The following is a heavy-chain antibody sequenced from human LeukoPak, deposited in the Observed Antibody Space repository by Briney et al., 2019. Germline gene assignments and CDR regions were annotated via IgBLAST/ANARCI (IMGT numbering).Heavy chain of an antibody. CDR2: IYYRRTT. Sequence: SETLSLTCTVSGYSISSGYDWGWIRQPPGKGLEWIGSIYYRRTTYYNPSLKSRVTISINTSENQFSLKLNSVTAADTAVYYCARRLAALRAFDIWGQGTMVTVSS. CDR1: GYSISSGYD. D-gene: IGHD3-16*01. V-gene: IGHV4-38-2*02. CDR3: ARRLAALRAFDI. J-gene: IGHJ3*02.